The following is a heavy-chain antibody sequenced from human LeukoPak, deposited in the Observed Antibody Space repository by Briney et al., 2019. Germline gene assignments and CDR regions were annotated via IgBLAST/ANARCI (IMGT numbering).Heavy chain of an antibody. J-gene: IGHJ4*02. D-gene: IGHD3-9*01. V-gene: IGHV4-61*05. CDR3: ARRRYFDWPTWGRYFDY. CDR2: IYYSGST. Sequence: PSETLSLTCTVSGGSISSSSYYWSWIRQPPGKGLEWIGYIYYSGSTNYNPSLKSRVTISVDTSKNQFSLKLSSVTAADTAVYYCARRRYFDWPTWGRYFDYWGQGTLVTVSS. CDR1: GGSISSSSYY.